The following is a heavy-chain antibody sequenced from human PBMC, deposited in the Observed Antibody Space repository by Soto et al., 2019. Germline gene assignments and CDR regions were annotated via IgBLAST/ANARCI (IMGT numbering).Heavy chain of an antibody. V-gene: IGHV5-51*01. CDR2: IFPGDSDT. J-gene: IGHJ4*02. CDR3: ARGWVQLWPFDY. D-gene: IGHD5-18*01. Sequence: GESLKISCKGSGYSFASSWIAWVRQMPGKGLELMGIIFPGDSDTRYSPSFQGQVTISADKSISTAYLQWSSLKASDTAMYYCARGWVQLWPFDYWGPGTLVTVSS. CDR1: GYSFASSW.